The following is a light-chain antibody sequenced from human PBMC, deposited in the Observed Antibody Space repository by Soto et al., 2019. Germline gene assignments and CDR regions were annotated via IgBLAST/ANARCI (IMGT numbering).Light chain of an antibody. CDR2: GAS. J-gene: IGKJ1*01. V-gene: IGKV3-20*01. Sequence: EIVLTQSPGTLSLSPGERATLSCRASQIVTSRYLAWYQQKPGQAPRLLIYGASNRATGIPDRFSGSGSGTDFTLTTSSLEPADFAVYYCQQYCSSPRTFGQGTKVEIK. CDR3: QQYCSSPRT. CDR1: QIVTSRY.